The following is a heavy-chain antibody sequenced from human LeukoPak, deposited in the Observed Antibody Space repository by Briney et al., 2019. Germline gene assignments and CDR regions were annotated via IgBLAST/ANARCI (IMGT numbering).Heavy chain of an antibody. D-gene: IGHD3-10*01. J-gene: IGHJ4*02. CDR1: AFTSCSYE. CDR2: ICSSGSTK. V-gene: IGHV3-48*03. Sequence: GGSLRLSCAASAFTSCSYEMNWVREAPEKGLEWVSYICSSGSTKNYADSVRGGFTLSRDNTKTSRCLRIRRPREADTAVYYCAREWFKTHDYWGQGTLVTVSS. CDR3: AREWFKTHDY.